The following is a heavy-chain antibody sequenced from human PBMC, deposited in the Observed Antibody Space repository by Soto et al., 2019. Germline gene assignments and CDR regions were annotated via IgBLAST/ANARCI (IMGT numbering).Heavy chain of an antibody. CDR3: ARYPLSYCGGDCYAPWYFDY. D-gene: IGHD2-21*02. CDR2: IYYSGST. J-gene: IGHJ4*02. V-gene: IGHV4-31*03. CDR1: GGSISSGGYY. Sequence: SETLSLTCTVSGGSISSGGYYWSWIRQHPGKGLEWIGYIYYSGSTYYNPSLKSRVTISVDTSKNQFSLKLSSVTAADTAVYYFARYPLSYCGGDCYAPWYFDYWGQGTLVTVSS.